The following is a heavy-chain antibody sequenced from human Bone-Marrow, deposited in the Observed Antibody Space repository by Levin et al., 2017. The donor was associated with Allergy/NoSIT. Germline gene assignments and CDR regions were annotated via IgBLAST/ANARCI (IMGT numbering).Heavy chain of an antibody. V-gene: IGHV4-39*01. J-gene: IGHJ4*02. CDR1: GGSISSSSYY. CDR2: IYYSGST. D-gene: IGHD6-19*01. CDR3: ASEYSSGWIKYFDY. Sequence: SETLSLTCTVSGGSISSSSYYWGWIRQPPGKGLEWIGSIYYSGSTYYNPSLKSRVTISVDTSKNQFSLKLSSVTAADTAVYYCASEYSSGWIKYFDYWGQGTLVTVSS.